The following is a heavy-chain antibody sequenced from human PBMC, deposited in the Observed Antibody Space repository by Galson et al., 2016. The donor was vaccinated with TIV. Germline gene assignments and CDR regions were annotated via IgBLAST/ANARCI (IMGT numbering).Heavy chain of an antibody. CDR1: GYSIKSGYY. J-gene: IGHJ6*02. CDR2: IYESGTT. V-gene: IGHV4-38-2*02. Sequence: TLSLTCDVSGYSIKSGYYWGWIRQPPGKGLQWIGIIYESGTTYSNPSLKSRLTLSVDTSTNQFSLKLSSVTASDTAVYYWMREGSTVTMHHYFGMDVWGQGTSVTVSS. D-gene: IGHD4-17*01. CDR3: MREGSTVTMHHYFGMDV.